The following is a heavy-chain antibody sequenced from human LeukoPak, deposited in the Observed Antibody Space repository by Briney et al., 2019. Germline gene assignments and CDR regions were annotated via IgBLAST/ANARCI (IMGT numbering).Heavy chain of an antibody. CDR3: ARDRVVPAVEGYFDY. D-gene: IGHD2-2*01. CDR2: IYTSGST. Sequence: PSETLSLTCTVSGGSISSYYWTWIRQPAGKGLEWIGRIYTSGSTNYNPSLKSRVTMSVDTSKNQFSLKLNSVTAADTAVYYCARDRVVPAVEGYFDYWGQGTLVTVSS. V-gene: IGHV4-4*07. CDR1: GGSISSYY. J-gene: IGHJ4*02.